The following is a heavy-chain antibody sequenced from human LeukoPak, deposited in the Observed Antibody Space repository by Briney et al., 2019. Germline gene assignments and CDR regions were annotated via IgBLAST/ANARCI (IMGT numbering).Heavy chain of an antibody. J-gene: IGHJ4*02. Sequence: GGSLTLSCAASRFTFSIFGMHWVRQAPGKGLEWIAVISSDGTNKYYADSVRGRFTISRDNSKDTLYLQMSSLRIEDTAIYYCRAATRYLDYYYDYWGQGTLVTVSS. D-gene: IGHD3-22*01. CDR2: ISSDGTNK. V-gene: IGHV3-30*03. CDR1: RFTFSIFG. CDR3: RAATRYLDYYYDY.